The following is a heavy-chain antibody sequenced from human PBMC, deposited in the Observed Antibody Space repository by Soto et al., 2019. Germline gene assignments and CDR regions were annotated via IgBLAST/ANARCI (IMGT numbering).Heavy chain of an antibody. CDR1: GGSISSGDYY. CDR3: ARVEGDYYYYGMDV. CDR2: IYYSGTT. J-gene: IGHJ6*02. Sequence: TSETLSLTCTVSGGSISSGDYYWSWIRQPPGKGLEWIGYIYYSGTTYYNPSLKSRVTISVDTSKNQFSLKLSSVTAADTAVYYCARVEGDYYYYGMDVWGQGTTVTVSS. V-gene: IGHV4-30-4*01.